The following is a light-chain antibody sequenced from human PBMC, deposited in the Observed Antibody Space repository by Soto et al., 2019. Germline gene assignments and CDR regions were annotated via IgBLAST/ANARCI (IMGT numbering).Light chain of an antibody. V-gene: IGKV3-20*01. CDR2: AAS. Sequence: EIVLTQSPGTLSLSPGERATLSCRTSESVTSTYLAWYQQKPGQPPRLLIYAASSRATGIPDRFSGSGSGTDFTLTISRLEPEDVAVYFCQLFGSSPRYTFGRGTKLEIK. J-gene: IGKJ2*01. CDR3: QLFGSSPRYT. CDR1: ESVTSTY.